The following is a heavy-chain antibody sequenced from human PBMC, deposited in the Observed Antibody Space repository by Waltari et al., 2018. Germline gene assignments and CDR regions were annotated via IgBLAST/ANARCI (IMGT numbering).Heavy chain of an antibody. J-gene: IGHJ4*02. CDR2: IYYSGST. CDR1: GGSISSSSYY. V-gene: IGHV4-39*07. CDR3: AREREDYYGSGSYPGDY. Sequence: QLQLQESGPGLVKPSETLSLTCTVSGGSISSSSYYWGWIRQHPGKGLEWIGSIYYSGSTYYNPSLKSRVTISVDTSKNQFSLKLSSVTAADTAVYYCAREREDYYGSGSYPGDYWGQGTLVTVSS. D-gene: IGHD3-10*01.